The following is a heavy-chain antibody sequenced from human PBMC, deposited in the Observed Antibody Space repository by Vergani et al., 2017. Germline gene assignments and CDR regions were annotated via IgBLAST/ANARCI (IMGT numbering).Heavy chain of an antibody. Sequence: EVQLVESGGGLVQPGGSLRLSCAASGFTFSNFWMSWVRQAPGKGLEWVANIKQDGREKYYVDSVKDRFTISRDNSKNTLYLQMNSLRAEDTAVYYCAKDSVRVMPAALDYWGQGTLVTVSS. D-gene: IGHD2-2*01. CDR3: AKDSVRVMPAALDY. CDR2: IKQDGREK. V-gene: IGHV3-7*01. CDR1: GFTFSNFW. J-gene: IGHJ4*02.